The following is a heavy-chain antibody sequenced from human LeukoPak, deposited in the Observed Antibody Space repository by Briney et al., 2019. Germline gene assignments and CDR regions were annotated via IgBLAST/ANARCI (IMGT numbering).Heavy chain of an antibody. CDR2: IYTSGST. Sequence: SETLSLTCTVSGGSTNSYYWSWIRQPAGKGLEWIGRIYTSGSTNYNPSLKSRVTMSVDTSKNQFSLKLSSVTAADTAVYYCAREAPGRVAAAGTYYYYYYMDVWGKGTTVTVSS. J-gene: IGHJ6*03. CDR3: AREAPGRVAAAGTYYYYYYMDV. D-gene: IGHD6-13*01. V-gene: IGHV4-4*07. CDR1: GGSTNSYY.